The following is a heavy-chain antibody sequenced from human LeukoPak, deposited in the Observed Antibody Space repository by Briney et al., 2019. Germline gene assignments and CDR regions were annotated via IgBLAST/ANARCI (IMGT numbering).Heavy chain of an antibody. CDR3: AKDLSGSYFIPFDP. CDR2: ISGSGGST. Sequence: GGSLRLSCAASGFTFSSYAMSWVRQAPGQGLEWFSAISGSGGSTYYADSVKGRFTISRDNSKNTLYLQMNSLRAEDTAVYYCAKDLSGSYFIPFDPWGQGTLVTVSS. J-gene: IGHJ5*02. D-gene: IGHD1-26*01. V-gene: IGHV3-23*01. CDR1: GFTFSSYA.